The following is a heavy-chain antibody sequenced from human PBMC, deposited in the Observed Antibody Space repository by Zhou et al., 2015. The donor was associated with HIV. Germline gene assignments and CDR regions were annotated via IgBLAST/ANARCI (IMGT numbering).Heavy chain of an antibody. CDR2: INAGNGNT. V-gene: IGHV1-3*05. J-gene: IGHJ6*02. CDR3: ARDKDYDFWSGGEYYGMDV. Sequence: QVQLVQSGAEEKKPGASVKVSCKASGYTFTSYVMHWVRQAPGQRLEWMGWINAGNGNTKYSQKFQGRVTITRDTSATTAYMELSSLRSEDTAVYYCARDKDYDFWSGGEYYGMDVVGPRDHGHRLL. CDR1: GYTFTSYV. D-gene: IGHD3-3*01.